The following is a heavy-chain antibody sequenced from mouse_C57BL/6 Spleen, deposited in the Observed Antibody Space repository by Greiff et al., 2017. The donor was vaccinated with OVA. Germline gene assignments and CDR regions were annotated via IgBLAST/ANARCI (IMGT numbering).Heavy chain of an antibody. CDR3: ATAQATDYAMDY. CDR2: IDPSDSYT. D-gene: IGHD3-2*02. CDR1: GYTFTSYW. Sequence: QVQLQQPGAELVMPGASVKLSCKASGYTFTSYWMHWVKQRPGQGLEWIGEIDPSDSYTNYNQKFKGKSTLTVDKSSSTAYMQLSSLTSEDSPVYYCATAQATDYAMDYWGQGTSVTVSS. V-gene: IGHV1-69*01. J-gene: IGHJ4*01.